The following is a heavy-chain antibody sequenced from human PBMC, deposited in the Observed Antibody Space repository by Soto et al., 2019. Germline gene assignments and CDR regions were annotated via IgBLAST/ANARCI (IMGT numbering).Heavy chain of an antibody. D-gene: IGHD3-16*01. CDR3: ARTWGDLGY. Sequence: ASVKVSCKASGYSFTRYDINWVRQATGQGLEWMGWMNPNSGYTGYAQRFQGRVTMTRDTSISTAYMELSSLRSEDTAVYYCARTWGDLGYWGQGTLVTVSS. CDR2: MNPNSGYT. J-gene: IGHJ4*02. CDR1: GYSFTRYD. V-gene: IGHV1-8*01.